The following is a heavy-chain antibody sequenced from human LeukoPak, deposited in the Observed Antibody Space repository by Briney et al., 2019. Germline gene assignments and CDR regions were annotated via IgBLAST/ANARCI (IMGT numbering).Heavy chain of an antibody. CDR2: INHSGST. V-gene: IGHV4-34*01. J-gene: IGHJ6*02. D-gene: IGHD3-22*01. CDR3: ARDTYYYDSSGSPILYYYYGMDV. CDR1: GGSFSGYH. Sequence: SETLSLTCAVYGGSFSGYHWSWIRQPPGKGLEWIGEINHSGSTNYNPSLKSRVTISVDTSKNQFSLKLSSVTAADTAVYYCARDTYYYDSSGSPILYYYYGMDVWGQGTTVTVSS.